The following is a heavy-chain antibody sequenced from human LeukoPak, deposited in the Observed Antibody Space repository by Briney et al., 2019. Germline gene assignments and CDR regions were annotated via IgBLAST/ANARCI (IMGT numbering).Heavy chain of an antibody. CDR3: ARFSPYYYGMDV. CDR1: GYTFTSYD. Sequence: ASVKVSCKASGYTFTSYDINWVRQATGQGLEWMGWINPNSGNTGYAQKFQGRVTMTRNTSISTAYMELSSLRSEDTAVYYCARFSPYYYGMDVWGQGTTVTVSS. CDR2: INPNSGNT. V-gene: IGHV1-8*01. J-gene: IGHJ6*02.